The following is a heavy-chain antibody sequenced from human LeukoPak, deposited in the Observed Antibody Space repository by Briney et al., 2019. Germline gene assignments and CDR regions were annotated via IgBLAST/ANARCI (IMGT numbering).Heavy chain of an antibody. V-gene: IGHV3-64*01. CDR1: GFTFSSSA. J-gene: IGHJ4*02. CDR2: ISGNGGST. CDR3: ARGSSSWYGYFDN. D-gene: IGHD6-13*01. Sequence: GGSLRLSCAASGFTFSSSAMHWVRQAPGKGLEFVSGISGNGGSTDYGNSVKGRFTISRDSSKNTLFLQMGSLRTEGMAVYYCARGSSSWYGYFDNWGQGTLVTVSS.